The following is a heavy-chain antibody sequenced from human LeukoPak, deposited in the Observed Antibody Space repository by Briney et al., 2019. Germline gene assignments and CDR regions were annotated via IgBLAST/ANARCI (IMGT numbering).Heavy chain of an antibody. J-gene: IGHJ4*02. Sequence: GGSLRLSCAASGFAFSSYEMNWVRQAPGKGLEWVSYIRSTSNTIYYADSVKGRFTISRDNAENSLYLQMNSLRAEDTAVYYCARDFGRWFIDYWGQGTLVTVSS. CDR2: IRSTSNTI. CDR3: ARDFGRWFIDY. D-gene: IGHD4-23*01. V-gene: IGHV3-48*03. CDR1: GFAFSSYE.